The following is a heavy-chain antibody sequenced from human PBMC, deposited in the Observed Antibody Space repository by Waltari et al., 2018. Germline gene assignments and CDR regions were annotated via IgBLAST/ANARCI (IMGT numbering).Heavy chain of an antibody. CDR1: GYTFTSYD. CDR2: MNPNSGNT. CDR3: ARSGFRYSSSWPHYYYYYMDV. V-gene: IGHV1-8*01. J-gene: IGHJ6*03. Sequence: QVQLVQSGAEVKKPGASVKVSCKASGYTFTSYDINWVRQATGQGLEWMGWMNPNSGNTGYAQKFQGRVTMTRNTAISTAYMELSSLRSEDTAVYYCARSGFRYSSSWPHYYYYYMDVWGKGTTVTVSS. D-gene: IGHD6-13*01.